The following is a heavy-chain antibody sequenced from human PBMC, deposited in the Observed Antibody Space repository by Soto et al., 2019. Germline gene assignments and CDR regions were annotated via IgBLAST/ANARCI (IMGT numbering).Heavy chain of an antibody. J-gene: IGHJ4*02. CDR1: GFTFSSYD. V-gene: IGHV3-30*18. CDR2: IWSDGRNK. D-gene: IGHD3-10*01. CDR3: AKARHGSGTYSYFDY. Sequence: QVQLVESGGGVVQPGRSLRLSCAASGFTFSSYDMHWVRQAPGNGLEWVAVIWSDGRNKNYADSVKGRFTISRNNSKNTLYLQMNSLRTEDTAVYYCAKARHGSGTYSYFDYWGQGILVTVSS.